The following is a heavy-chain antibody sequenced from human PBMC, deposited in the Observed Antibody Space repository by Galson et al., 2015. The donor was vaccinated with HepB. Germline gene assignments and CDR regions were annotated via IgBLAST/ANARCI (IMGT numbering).Heavy chain of an antibody. D-gene: IGHD2-21*02. CDR1: GYTFTSYY. Sequence: SGYTFTSYYMHWVRQAPGQGLEWMGIINPSGGSTSYAQKFQGRVTMTRDTSTSTVYMELSSLRSEDTAVYYCARGTGDYYFDYWGQGTLVTVSS. CDR2: INPSGGST. J-gene: IGHJ4*02. CDR3: ARGTGDYYFDY. V-gene: IGHV1-46*01.